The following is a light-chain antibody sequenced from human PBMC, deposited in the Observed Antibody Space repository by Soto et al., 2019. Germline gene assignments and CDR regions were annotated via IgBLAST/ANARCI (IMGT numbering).Light chain of an antibody. CDR1: SSNIGAGYD. CDR3: QSYDSSLSPYV. J-gene: IGLJ1*01. Sequence: QSVLTQPPSVSGAPGQRVTISCTGSSSNIGAGYDVHWYQQLPGTAPKLLIYANSNRPSGVPDRFSGSKSGTSASLAITGLQAEDESDYYCQSYDSSLSPYVFGTGTMLT. V-gene: IGLV1-40*01. CDR2: ANS.